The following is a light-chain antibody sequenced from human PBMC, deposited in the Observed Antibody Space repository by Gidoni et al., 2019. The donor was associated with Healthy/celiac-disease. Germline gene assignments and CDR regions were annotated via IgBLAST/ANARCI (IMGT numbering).Light chain of an antibody. CDR2: DAS. CDR3: QQSYSNPWT. Sequence: IQLTPPPSTLSASVGDRVTITCRASQSISSYLDWYQQKPGKAPKLLIYDASSLESGVPSRFSGSGSGTEFTLTISSLQPEDFATYYCQQSYSNPWTFGQGTKVEI. V-gene: IGKV1-39*01. CDR1: QSISSY. J-gene: IGKJ1*01.